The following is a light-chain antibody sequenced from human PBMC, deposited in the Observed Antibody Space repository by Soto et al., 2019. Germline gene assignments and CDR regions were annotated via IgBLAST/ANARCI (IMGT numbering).Light chain of an antibody. CDR1: SSNIGAGYA. Sequence: QSVLTQPPSVSGAPGQRVTISCTGSSSNIGAGYAVHWYQQLPGTAPKLLIYGSTIRPSGVPDRFSGSRSGTSASLAITGLQAEDEADYYCQSHDNSLSGFYVFGTGTKVTVL. V-gene: IGLV1-40*01. CDR3: QSHDNSLSGFYV. CDR2: GST. J-gene: IGLJ1*01.